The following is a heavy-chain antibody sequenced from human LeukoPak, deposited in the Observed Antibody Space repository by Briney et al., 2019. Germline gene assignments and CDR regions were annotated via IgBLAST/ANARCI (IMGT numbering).Heavy chain of an antibody. CDR3: TRERRGSYYAFES. CDR2: VTPGSGST. D-gene: IGHD3-16*01. Sequence: PGGSLRLSCAASGFSVSDYSISWIRQSPGKGLGWISYVTPGSGSTNYADSVKGRFTISRDNAKNSVALQLDGLRADDTAVYFCTRERRGSYYAFESWGQGTLVTVSS. V-gene: IGHV3-11*05. CDR1: GFSVSDYS. J-gene: IGHJ4*02.